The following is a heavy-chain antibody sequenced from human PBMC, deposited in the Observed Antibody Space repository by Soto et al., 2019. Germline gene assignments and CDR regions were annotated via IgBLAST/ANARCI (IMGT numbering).Heavy chain of an antibody. CDR2: INGDGRQT. CDR3: SGDSPHDSTVAGDY. V-gene: IGHV3-74*01. D-gene: IGHD3-22*01. Sequence: GGSLRLSCAASGFIFRTHWLHWVRQVPEKGLVWFSRINGDGRQTTYAHSVRGRLTISRDNAKNTLNLQMNNLRVEDTAVYYCSGDSPHDSTVAGDYWGQGTLVTVSS. J-gene: IGHJ4*02. CDR1: GFIFRTHW.